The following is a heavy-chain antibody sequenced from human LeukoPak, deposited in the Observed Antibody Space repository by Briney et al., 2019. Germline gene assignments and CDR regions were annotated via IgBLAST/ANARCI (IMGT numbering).Heavy chain of an antibody. Sequence: SVKVSCKASGGTFNSYAISRVRQAPGQGPDWMGKIIPIPGIANYAQKFQRRVTITPDKPTTTTHMELSSLRSEDTAVYYCARAVGEEMATLCAFDIWGQGTMVTVSS. D-gene: IGHD5-24*01. J-gene: IGHJ3*02. CDR2: IIPIPGIA. CDR3: ARAVGEEMATLCAFDI. V-gene: IGHV1-69*04. CDR1: GGTFNSYA.